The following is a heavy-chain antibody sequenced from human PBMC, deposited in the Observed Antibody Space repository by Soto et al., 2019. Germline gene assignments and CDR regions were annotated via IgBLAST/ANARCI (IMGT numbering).Heavy chain of an antibody. D-gene: IGHD6-13*01. CDR3: ARESPPGIAAAGGFDP. V-gene: IGHV1-18*01. CDR1: GYSFSTHA. J-gene: IGHJ5*02. Sequence: ASVKVSCKASGYSFSTHAMHWVRQAPGQGLEWMGWISAYNGNTNYAQKHQGRVTMTTDTSPSTAYMELRSLRSDDTAMYYCARESPPGIAAAGGFDPWGQGTLVTVSS. CDR2: ISAYNGNT.